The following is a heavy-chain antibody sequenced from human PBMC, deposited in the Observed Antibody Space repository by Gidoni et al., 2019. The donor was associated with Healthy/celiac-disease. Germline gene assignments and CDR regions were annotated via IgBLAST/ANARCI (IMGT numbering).Heavy chain of an antibody. D-gene: IGHD4-17*01. CDR2: ISSSSSYI. J-gene: IGHJ3*02. CDR3: AREMTTVTPDAFDI. Sequence: EVQLVESGGGLVKPGGSLRLSCAASGFTFSSYSMNWVRQAPGKGLEWVSSISSSSSYIYYADSVKGRFTISRDNAKNSLYLQMNSLRAEDTAVYYCAREMTTVTPDAFDIWGQGTMVTVSS. CDR1: GFTFSSYS. V-gene: IGHV3-21*01.